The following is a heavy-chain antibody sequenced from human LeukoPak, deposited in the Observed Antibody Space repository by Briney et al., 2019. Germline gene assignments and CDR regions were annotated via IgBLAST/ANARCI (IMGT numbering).Heavy chain of an antibody. CDR3: ARAKPYYYGSGAFDY. CDR1: GVSISSYY. Sequence: SETLSLTCTASGVSISSYYWSWIRQPPGKGLEWVAYIYYSGSTNYNPSLKSRVTISVDTSKNQFSLKLSSVTAADTAVYYCARAKPYYYGSGAFDYWGRGTLVTVCS. J-gene: IGHJ4*02. V-gene: IGHV4-59*01. D-gene: IGHD3-10*01. CDR2: IYYSGST.